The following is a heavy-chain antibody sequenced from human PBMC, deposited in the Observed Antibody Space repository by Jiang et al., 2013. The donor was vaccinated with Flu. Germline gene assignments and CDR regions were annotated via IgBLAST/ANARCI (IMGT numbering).Heavy chain of an antibody. CDR1: GYSFTSYW. CDR2: IYPGDSDT. V-gene: IGHV5-51*01. J-gene: IGHJ5*02. CDR3: ARVLGPHYDILTGYYLGWFDP. D-gene: IGHD3-9*01. Sequence: KGSGYSFTSYWIGWVRQMPGKGLEWMGIIYPGDSDTRYSPSFQGQVTISADKSISTAYLQWSSLKASDTAMYYCARVLGPHYDILTGYYLGWFDPWGQGTLGHRLL.